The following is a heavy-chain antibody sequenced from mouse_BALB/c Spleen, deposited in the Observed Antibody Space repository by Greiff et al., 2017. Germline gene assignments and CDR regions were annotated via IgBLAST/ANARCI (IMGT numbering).Heavy chain of an antibody. D-gene: IGHD2-14*01. V-gene: IGHV1-5*01. J-gene: IGHJ4*01. CDR1: GYTFTSYW. CDR2: IYPGNSDT. CDR3: TRKEVRHAMDY. Sequence: EVQLQQSGTVLARPGASVKMSCKASGYTFTSYWMHWVKQRPGQGLEWIGAIYPGNSDTSYNQKFKGKAKLTAVTSTSTAYMELSSLTNEDSAVYYCTRKEVRHAMDYWGQGTSVTVSS.